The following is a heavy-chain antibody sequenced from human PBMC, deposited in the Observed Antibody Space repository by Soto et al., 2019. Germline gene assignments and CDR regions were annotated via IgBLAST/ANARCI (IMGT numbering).Heavy chain of an antibody. CDR1: GFTFSSYG. J-gene: IGHJ6*02. CDR3: ARGPDIVVVVSHYGMDV. Sequence: PGVTLRRSCAAAGFTFSSYGMHLVRQAPGKGLAWAAVIWYDGSNTYYADSVKGRLTISRDNCKNTLYLQMNSLRAEDTAVYYCARGPDIVVVVSHYGMDVWGQGTTVTVSS. V-gene: IGHV3-33*01. CDR2: IWYDGSNT. D-gene: IGHD2-15*01.